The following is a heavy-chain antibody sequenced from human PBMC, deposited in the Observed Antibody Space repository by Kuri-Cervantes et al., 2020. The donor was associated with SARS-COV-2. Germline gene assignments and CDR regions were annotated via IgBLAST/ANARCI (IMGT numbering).Heavy chain of an antibody. D-gene: IGHD3-10*01. J-gene: IGHJ3*02. Sequence: GGSLRLSCAASGFTFSSYSMNWVRQAPGKGLEWVSSISSSSSYIYYADSVKGRFTISRDNAKNSLYLQMNSLRAEDTAVYYCARDNYYGSGSYYSRGAFDIWGQGTMVTVSS. CDR1: GFTFSSYS. CDR2: ISSSSSYI. V-gene: IGHV3-21*01. CDR3: ARDNYYGSGSYYSRGAFDI.